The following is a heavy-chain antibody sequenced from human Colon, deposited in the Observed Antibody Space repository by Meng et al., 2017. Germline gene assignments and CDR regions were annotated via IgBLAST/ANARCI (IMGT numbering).Heavy chain of an antibody. CDR2: ITAHSGST. D-gene: IGHD5-18*01. J-gene: IGHJ4*02. Sequence: QVQLVQSAAEGKKPGASVKVSCKASGDPFTNYGISWVRQAPGQGLEWVGWITAHSGSTNYAQKFQGRVTMTTDTSTNTAYMELRSLGSDDTAVYYCARDQKYSFGTYFFDFWGQGTLVTVSS. CDR1: GDPFTNYG. V-gene: IGHV1-18*01. CDR3: ARDQKYSFGTYFFDF.